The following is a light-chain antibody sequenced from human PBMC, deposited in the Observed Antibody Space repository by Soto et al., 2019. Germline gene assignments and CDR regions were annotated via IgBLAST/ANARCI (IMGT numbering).Light chain of an antibody. Sequence: EIVLTQSPATLSLSPGERATLSCRASQSVSSYLAWYQQKPGQAPRLLIYDASNRATGIPARFSGGGSGTDFTLTISSLEPEDFAFYYCQQRFNWPRFTFGQGTKLDIK. CDR2: DAS. J-gene: IGKJ2*01. CDR1: QSVSSY. CDR3: QQRFNWPRFT. V-gene: IGKV3-11*01.